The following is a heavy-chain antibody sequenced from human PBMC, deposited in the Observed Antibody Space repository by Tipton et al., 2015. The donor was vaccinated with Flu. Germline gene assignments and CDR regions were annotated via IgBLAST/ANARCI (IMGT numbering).Heavy chain of an antibody. J-gene: IGHJ3*02. Sequence: SLRLSCAASGFTFDDYAMHWVRQAPGKGLEWVSGISWNSGSIGYADSVKGRFTISRDNAKNSLYLQMNSLRAEDTAVYYCAQILSQFWSGPDAFDIWGQGTMVTVSS. D-gene: IGHD3-3*01. CDR2: ISWNSGSI. V-gene: IGHV3-9*01. CDR1: GFTFDDYA. CDR3: AQILSQFWSGPDAFDI.